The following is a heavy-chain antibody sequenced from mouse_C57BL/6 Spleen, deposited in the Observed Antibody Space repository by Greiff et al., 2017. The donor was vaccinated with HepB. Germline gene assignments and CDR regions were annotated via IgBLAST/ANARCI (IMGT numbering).Heavy chain of an antibody. D-gene: IGHD2-1*01. CDR2: IYPGSGST. CDR3: ARYNYGNYYFDY. J-gene: IGHJ2*01. CDR1: GYTFTSYW. Sequence: VQLQQPGAELVKPGASVKMSCKASGYTFTSYWITWVKQRPGQGLEWIGDIYPGSGSTNYNEKFKSKATLTVDTSSSTAYMQLSSLTSEDSAVYYGARYNYGNYYFDYWGQGTTLTVSS. V-gene: IGHV1-55*01.